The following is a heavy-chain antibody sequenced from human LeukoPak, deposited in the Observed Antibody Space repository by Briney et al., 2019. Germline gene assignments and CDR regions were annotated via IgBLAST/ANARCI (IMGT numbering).Heavy chain of an antibody. V-gene: IGHV1-69*01. CDR3: ARLKAGWFGELLPVDY. D-gene: IGHD3-10*01. CDR1: GGTFSSYA. Sequence: ASVKVSCKASGGTFSSYAISWVRQAPGQGLEWMGGIIPIFGTANYAQKFQGRVTITADESTSTAYMELSSLRSEDTAVYYCARLKAGWFGELLPVDYWGQGTLVTVSS. CDR2: IIPIFGTA. J-gene: IGHJ4*02.